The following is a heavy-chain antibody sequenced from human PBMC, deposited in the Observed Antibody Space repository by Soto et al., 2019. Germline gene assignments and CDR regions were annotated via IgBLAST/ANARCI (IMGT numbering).Heavy chain of an antibody. J-gene: IGHJ6*02. CDR1: GGSISSSSYY. CDR2: IYYSVST. CDR3: ASPVVAATPYYYYYGMDV. Sequence: PSETLSLTCTVSGGSISSSSYYWGWIRQPPGKGLEWIGSIYYSVSTYYNPSLKSRVTISVDTSKNQFSLKLSSVTAADTAVYYCASPVVAATPYYYYYGMDVWGQGTTVTVS. V-gene: IGHV4-39*01. D-gene: IGHD2-15*01.